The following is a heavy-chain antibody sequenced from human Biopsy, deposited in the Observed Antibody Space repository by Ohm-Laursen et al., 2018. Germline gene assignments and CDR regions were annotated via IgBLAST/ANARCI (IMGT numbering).Heavy chain of an antibody. CDR1: GYSFTSYY. CDR3: ARDPLNGHKHFDY. V-gene: IGHV1-2*02. D-gene: IGHD2-21*01. CDR2: INCKTGAT. J-gene: IGHJ4*02. Sequence: SSVTVSCKASGYSFTSYYTHWVRQASGQGLEWLGYINCKTGATNYAQKFQGTVTMTRDTSISTAYLVLGSIRSAATAIYYCARDPLNGHKHFDYWGQGTRVAVPS.